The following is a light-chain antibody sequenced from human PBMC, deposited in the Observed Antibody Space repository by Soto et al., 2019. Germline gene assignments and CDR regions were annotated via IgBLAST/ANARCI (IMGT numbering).Light chain of an antibody. CDR3: QQYGNPPPNA. CDR2: GAS. J-gene: IGKJ2*01. CDR1: QSISSSY. V-gene: IGKV3-20*01. Sequence: EIVLTQSPGTLSLSPGERATLSCRASQSISSSYLAWYQLKPGQAPRVLIYGASSRATGIPDRFSGSGSGTDFTLNISRLEPEDFAVYFCQQYGNPPPNAFGQGTKVEIK.